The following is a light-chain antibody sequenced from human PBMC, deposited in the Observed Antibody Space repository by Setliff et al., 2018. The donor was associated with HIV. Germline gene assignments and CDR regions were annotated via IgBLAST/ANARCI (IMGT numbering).Light chain of an antibody. Sequence: QSVLTQPASVSGSPGQSITISCTGTSSDVGGYNYVSWYQQHPGKAPKLIIYEVRNRPSGVSNRFSGSKSGNTASLTISGLLAEDEADYYCSSYAITNTLPFGTGTKVTVL. V-gene: IGLV2-14*01. CDR1: SSDVGGYNY. CDR2: EVR. J-gene: IGLJ1*01. CDR3: SSYAITNTLP.